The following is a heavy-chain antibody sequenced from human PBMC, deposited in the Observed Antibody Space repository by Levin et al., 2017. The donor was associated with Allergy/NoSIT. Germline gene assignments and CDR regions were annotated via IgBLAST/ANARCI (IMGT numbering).Heavy chain of an antibody. V-gene: IGHV1-2*02. D-gene: IGHD2-15*01. CDR1: GYTFTGYY. J-gene: IGHJ6*02. Sequence: ASVKVSCKASGYTFTGYYMHWVRQAPGQGLEWMGWINPNSGGTNYAQKFQGRVTMTRDTSISTAYMELSRLRSDDTAVYYCARDLEDCSGGSCYSLRRYYYYGMDVWGQGTTVTVSS. CDR2: INPNSGGT. CDR3: ARDLEDCSGGSCYSLRRYYYYGMDV.